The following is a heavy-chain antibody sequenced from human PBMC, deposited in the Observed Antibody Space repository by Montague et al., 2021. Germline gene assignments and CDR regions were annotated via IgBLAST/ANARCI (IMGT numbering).Heavy chain of an antibody. D-gene: IGHD3-10*01. CDR3: AKQDYFVSGTSYKGFDP. CDR2: MFYGGAT. J-gene: IGHJ5*02. CDR1: SGSIFHAH. Sequence: SETLSLTCTVSSGSIFHAHWSWVRQPPGKGLEWLGSMFYGGATGNNPSLKSRVTMSIDTSTNQFSPKLSFVTAADTAVYYCAKQDYFVSGTSYKGFDPWGQGILVTVSS. V-gene: IGHV4-59*04.